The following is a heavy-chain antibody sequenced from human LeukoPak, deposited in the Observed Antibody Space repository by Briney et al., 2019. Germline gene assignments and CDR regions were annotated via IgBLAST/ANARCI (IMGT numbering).Heavy chain of an antibody. CDR1: VGSFRGYY. CDR3: ARSWYSSGWLLAGGPLDV. CDR2: INHSGST. Sequence: SETLSLTCAGYVGSFRGYYWSCMRHPPGKGLEWIGEINHSGSTNYNPSLESRVTISVDKTKNQFSLKLIYVPAADTAVYYCARSWYSSGWLLAGGPLDVWGKGTTVTVSS. D-gene: IGHD6-19*01. J-gene: IGHJ6*04. V-gene: IGHV4-34*01.